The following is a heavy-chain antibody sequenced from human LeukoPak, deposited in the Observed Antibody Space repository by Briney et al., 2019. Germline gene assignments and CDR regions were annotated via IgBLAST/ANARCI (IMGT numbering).Heavy chain of an antibody. CDR3: ARDFAYCSSTSCMTGGMDV. V-gene: IGHV1-8*01. J-gene: IGHJ6*04. D-gene: IGHD2-2*01. CDR1: GYTFTSYD. CDR2: MNPNSGNT. Sequence: ASVKVSCKASGYTFTSYDINWVRQATGQGLEWMGWMNPNSGNTGYAQKFQGRVTMTRNTSISTAYMELSSLRSEDTAVYYCARDFAYCSSTSCMTGGMDVWGKGTTVTVSS.